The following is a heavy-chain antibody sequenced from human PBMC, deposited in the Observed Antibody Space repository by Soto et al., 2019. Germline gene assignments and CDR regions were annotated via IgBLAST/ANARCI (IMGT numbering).Heavy chain of an antibody. J-gene: IGHJ4*02. CDR1: GYSFTSYW. V-gene: IGHV5-51*01. CDR3: ARDLCSGGSCYPGNYFDY. Sequence: GESLKISCKGSGYSFTSYWIGWVRQMPGKGLEWMGIIYPGDSDTRYSPSFQGQATISADKSISTAYLQWSSLKASDTAMYYCARDLCSGGSCYPGNYFDYWGQGTLVTVSS. CDR2: IYPGDSDT. D-gene: IGHD2-15*01.